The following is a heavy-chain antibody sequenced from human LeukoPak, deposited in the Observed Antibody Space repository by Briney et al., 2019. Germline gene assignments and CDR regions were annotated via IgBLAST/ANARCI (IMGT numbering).Heavy chain of an antibody. J-gene: IGHJ4*02. CDR3: APGIVGAGGY. D-gene: IGHD1-26*01. CDR2: ISSSGSTI. Sequence: PGGSLRLSCAASGFTFSSYEMNWVRQAPGKGLEWVSYISSSGSTIYYADSVKGRFTISRDNAKNSLHLQMNSVRAEDTAVYYCAPGIVGAGGYWARGTLVTVSS. V-gene: IGHV3-48*03. CDR1: GFTFSSYE.